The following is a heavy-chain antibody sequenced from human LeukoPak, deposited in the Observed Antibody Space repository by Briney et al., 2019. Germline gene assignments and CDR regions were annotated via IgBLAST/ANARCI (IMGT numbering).Heavy chain of an antibody. CDR2: IYTSGST. D-gene: IGHD2-15*01. V-gene: IGHV4-4*07. Sequence: SETLSLTCTVSGGSTSSYYWSWIRQPAGKGLEWIGRIYTSGSTNYNPSLKSRVTMSVDTSKNQFFLKLSSVTAADTAVYYCAREILLLSQDAFDIWGQGTMVTVSS. CDR1: GGSTSSYY. J-gene: IGHJ3*02. CDR3: AREILLLSQDAFDI.